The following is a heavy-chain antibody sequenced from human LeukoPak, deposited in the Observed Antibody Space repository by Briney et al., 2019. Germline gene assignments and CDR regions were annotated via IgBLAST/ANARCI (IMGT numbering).Heavy chain of an antibody. CDR1: GFTFSDFV. CDR2: ISGSGGST. V-gene: IGHV3-23*01. CDR3: GLYYDGRGYH. Sequence: PGGSLRLSCAASGFTFSDFVMRWVRQAPGKGLEWVSSISGSGGSTYYADSVKGRFTISRDNSKNTLYLQMNSLRAEDTAVYYCGLYYDGRGYHWGHGTLVSVSS. J-gene: IGHJ4*01. D-gene: IGHD3-22*01.